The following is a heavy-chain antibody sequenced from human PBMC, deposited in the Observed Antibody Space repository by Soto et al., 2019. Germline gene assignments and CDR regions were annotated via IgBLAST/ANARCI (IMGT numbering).Heavy chain of an antibody. J-gene: IGHJ6*02. V-gene: IGHV3-30-3*01. CDR3: ARDHGMFLSYYYYGMDV. D-gene: IGHD3-10*02. CDR1: GFTFSRFS. CDR2: ISYDGSNT. Sequence: GGSLRLSCAASGFTFSRFSMHWVRQAPGKGLAWVAVISYDGSNTHHAESVKGRFNISRDDSKNTVFLQMNNLRGEDSAVYYCARDHGMFLSYYYYGMDVWGQGTTVTVYS.